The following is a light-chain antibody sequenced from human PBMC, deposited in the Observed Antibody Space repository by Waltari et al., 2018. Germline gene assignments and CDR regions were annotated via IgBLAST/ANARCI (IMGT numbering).Light chain of an antibody. CDR2: EVN. J-gene: IGLJ2*01. CDR1: SRDVGGYNS. Sequence: QSALTQPPSASGSPGQSVTISCTGTSRDVGGYNSVSWYQQHPGKAPKLLIYEVNKRPSGVPDRFSGSKSGNTASLTVSGLQAEDEANYYCRSYVADHTWIFGGGTKLTVL. V-gene: IGLV2-8*01. CDR3: RSYVADHTWI.